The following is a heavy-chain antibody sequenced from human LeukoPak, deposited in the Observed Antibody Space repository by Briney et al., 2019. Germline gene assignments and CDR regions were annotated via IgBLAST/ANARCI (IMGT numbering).Heavy chain of an antibody. D-gene: IGHD3-10*02. Sequence: GGSLRLSCAASGFTFSDYTMTWVRQAPGKGLEWVASISSDSSYIDYADSVKGRFTISRDNAKNSLFLKTDTLRGDDTGIYYCARDPNVLGITPYYFDFWGQGALVTVSS. CDR2: ISSDSSYI. V-gene: IGHV3-21*01. CDR3: ARDPNVLGITPYYFDF. J-gene: IGHJ4*02. CDR1: GFTFSDYT.